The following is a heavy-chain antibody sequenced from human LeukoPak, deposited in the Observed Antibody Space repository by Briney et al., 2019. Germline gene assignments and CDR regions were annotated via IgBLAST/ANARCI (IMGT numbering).Heavy chain of an antibody. D-gene: IGHD5-12*01. V-gene: IGHV3-9*01. Sequence: TGGSLRLSCAASGFTFDDYAMHWVRQAPGKGLEWVSGISWNSGSIGYADSVKGRFTISRDNAKNSLYLQMNSLRAEDTALYYCAKDMRLEVATIGGFGYWGQGTLVTVSS. CDR3: AKDMRLEVATIGGFGY. J-gene: IGHJ4*02. CDR2: ISWNSGSI. CDR1: GFTFDDYA.